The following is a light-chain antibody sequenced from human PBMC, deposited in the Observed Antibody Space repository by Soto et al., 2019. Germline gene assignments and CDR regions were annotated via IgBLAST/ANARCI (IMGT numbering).Light chain of an antibody. CDR2: GHN. CDR3: QSYDSSLSGSGV. CDR1: YSNIGAGYE. V-gene: IGLV1-40*01. Sequence: QSALTQPPSVSGALGQRVTISCTGSYSNIGAGYEVHWYQQIPGTAPKLLISGHNNRPSGVPDRFFGSKSGTSASLTIIGLQAEDEADYYCQSYDSSLSGSGVFGGGTKVTVL. J-gene: IGLJ3*02.